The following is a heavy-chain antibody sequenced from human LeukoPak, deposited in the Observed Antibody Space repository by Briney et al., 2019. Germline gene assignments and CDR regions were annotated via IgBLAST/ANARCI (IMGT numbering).Heavy chain of an antibody. CDR1: GFTFSSYA. D-gene: IGHD3-3*01. Sequence: PGGSLRLSCAASGFTFSSYAMHWVRQAPGKGLEWVAVISYDGSNKYYADSVKGRFTISRDNAKNSLYLQMSSLRVEDTAVYYCASWGGNAQSDSWSGPFDYWGQGTLVTVSS. CDR3: ASWGGNAQSDSWSGPFDY. V-gene: IGHV3-30-3*01. CDR2: ISYDGSNK. J-gene: IGHJ4*02.